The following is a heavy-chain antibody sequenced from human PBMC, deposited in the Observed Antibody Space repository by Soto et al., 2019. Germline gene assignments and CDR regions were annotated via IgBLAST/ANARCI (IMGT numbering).Heavy chain of an antibody. V-gene: IGHV3-30*18. J-gene: IGHJ5*02. CDR1: GFTFSTSG. CDR3: AKDWGSSGWYNWFDP. CDR2: ISHDGGAT. D-gene: IGHD6-13*01. Sequence: QGQLVESGGGVVQSGRSQRLSCAASGFTFSTSGMHWIRQAPGKGLEWVAMISHDGGATYYVDSVKGRFTISRDTDKNTLHLQMDSLRPEDTATYYCAKDWGSSGWYNWFDPWGQGTLVTVSS.